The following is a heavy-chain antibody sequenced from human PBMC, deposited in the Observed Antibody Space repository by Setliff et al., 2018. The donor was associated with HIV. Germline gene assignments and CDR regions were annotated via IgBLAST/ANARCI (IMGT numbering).Heavy chain of an antibody. CDR1: GYTFTNYD. Sequence: VASVKVSCKASGYTFTNYDINWVRQAPGQGLEWMGWISTYNGNANYAQKFQGRVTMTTHTSTTTAHMELRSLRSDDTAVYYCARGSRKYYDSWSRYYRGVDYYYYMDVWGKGTTVTVSS. CDR2: ISTYNGNA. V-gene: IGHV1-18*01. J-gene: IGHJ6*03. CDR3: ARGSRKYYDSWSRYYRGVDYYYYMDV. D-gene: IGHD3-3*01.